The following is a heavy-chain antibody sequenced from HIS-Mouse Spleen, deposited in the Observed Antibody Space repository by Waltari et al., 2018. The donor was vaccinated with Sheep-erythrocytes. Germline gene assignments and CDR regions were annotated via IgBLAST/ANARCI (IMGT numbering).Heavy chain of an antibody. CDR1: GGTFRSYA. CDR3: VQTGATTPHFDY. D-gene: IGHD1-26*01. V-gene: IGHV1-69*04. J-gene: IGHJ4*02. Sequence: QVQLVQSGAEVKKPGSSVKVSCKASGGTFRSYAISWVRQAPGQGLEWMGRIIPILGIANYAQKFQGRVTITADKSTSTAYMELSSLRSEDTAVYYCVQTGATTPHFDYWGQGTLVTVSS. CDR2: IIPILGIA.